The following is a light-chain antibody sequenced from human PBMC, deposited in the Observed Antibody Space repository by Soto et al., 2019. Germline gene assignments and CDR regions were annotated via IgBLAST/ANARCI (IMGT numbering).Light chain of an antibody. CDR1: QSIGRW. J-gene: IGKJ2*01. CDR2: DAS. CDR3: QEYDSDSYT. Sequence: DIQMTQSPSTLSASVGDRVTITCRASQSIGRWLAWYQQKPGKAPKLLIYDASSLQSGVPSRFSGSGSETEFTLTISSLQPDDFASYYCQEYDSDSYTFGQGTKLEI. V-gene: IGKV1-5*01.